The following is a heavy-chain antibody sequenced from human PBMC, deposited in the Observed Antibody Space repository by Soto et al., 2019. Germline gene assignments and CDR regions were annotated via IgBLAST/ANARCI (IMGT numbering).Heavy chain of an antibody. CDR1: GGTFSSYA. D-gene: IGHD6-13*01. Sequence: RASVKVSCKASGGTFSSYAISWVRQAPGQGLEWMGGIIPIFGTANYAQKFQGRVTITADESTSTAYMELSSLRSEDTAVYYCASPIAAAGPNYGMDVWGQGTKVTVSS. J-gene: IGHJ6*02. CDR2: IIPIFGTA. CDR3: ASPIAAAGPNYGMDV. V-gene: IGHV1-69*13.